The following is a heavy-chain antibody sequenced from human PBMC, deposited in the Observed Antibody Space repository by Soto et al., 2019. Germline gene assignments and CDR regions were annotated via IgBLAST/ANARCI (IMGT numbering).Heavy chain of an antibody. CDR1: GYTFTSYG. V-gene: IGHV1-18*04. Sequence: ASVKVSCKASGYTFTSYGINWVRQAPGQGLEWMGWISAYNGNTNYAQKLQGRVTMTTDTSTSTAYMELRSLRSDDTAVYYCARFFPIRYRDCSSTSCYRFDGMDVWGQGITVTVSS. J-gene: IGHJ6*02. CDR3: ARFFPIRYRDCSSTSCYRFDGMDV. D-gene: IGHD2-2*02. CDR2: ISAYNGNT.